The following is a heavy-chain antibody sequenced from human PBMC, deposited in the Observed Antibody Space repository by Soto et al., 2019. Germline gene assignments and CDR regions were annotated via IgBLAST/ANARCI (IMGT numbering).Heavy chain of an antibody. Sequence: SETLSLTCTVSGGSISSSSYYWGWIRQPPGKGLEWIGSIYYSGSTYYNPSLKSRVTISVDTSKNQFSLKLSSVTAADTAVYYCARQKGYTMVRGVIFAFDIWGQGTMVTVSS. CDR1: GGSISSSSYY. J-gene: IGHJ3*02. CDR2: IYYSGST. V-gene: IGHV4-39*01. D-gene: IGHD3-10*01. CDR3: ARQKGYTMVRGVIFAFDI.